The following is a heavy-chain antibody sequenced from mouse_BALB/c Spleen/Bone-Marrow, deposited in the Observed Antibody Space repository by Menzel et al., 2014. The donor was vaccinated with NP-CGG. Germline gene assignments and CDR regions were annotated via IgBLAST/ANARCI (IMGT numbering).Heavy chain of an antibody. V-gene: IGHV7-3*02. Sequence: EVHLVESGGGLVQPGGSLRLSCATSGFTFTDYYMSWVRQPPGKALEWLGFIRNKANGYTTEYSASVKGRFTISRGNSQSILYLQMNTLRAEDSATYYCAVMDYWGQGTSVTVSS. CDR3: AVMDY. CDR1: GFTFTDYY. J-gene: IGHJ4*01. CDR2: IRNKANGYTT.